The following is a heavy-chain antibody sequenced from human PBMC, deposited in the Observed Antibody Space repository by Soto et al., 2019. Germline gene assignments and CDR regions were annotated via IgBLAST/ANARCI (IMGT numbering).Heavy chain of an antibody. Sequence: QVQLVQSGAEVKKTGASVKVSCKASGYTFIGYYIHWVRQAPGQGLEWMGWINPNSGGTNYAQRFQGGVTMPGDRSISTAKMELRRLKYDATAVNSWARVGGGLASLGYYGMDVWGQGTTVTVSS. D-gene: IGHD3-10*01. V-gene: IGHV1-2*02. CDR2: INPNSGGT. J-gene: IGHJ6*02. CDR1: GYTFIGYY. CDR3: ARVGGGLASLGYYGMDV.